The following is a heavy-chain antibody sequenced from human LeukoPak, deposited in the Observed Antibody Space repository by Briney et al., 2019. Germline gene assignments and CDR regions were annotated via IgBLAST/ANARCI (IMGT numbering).Heavy chain of an antibody. Sequence: GGSLRLSCAASGFTFRSYGIHWVRQAPGKGLEWVTFISYDGSNKYYADSVKGRFTISRDNSKNTLYLQMNSLRAEDTAVYYCARNPLAAADHFDYWGQGTLVTVSS. CDR3: ARNPLAAADHFDY. CDR2: ISYDGSNK. V-gene: IGHV3-30*03. D-gene: IGHD6-13*01. J-gene: IGHJ4*02. CDR1: GFTFRSYG.